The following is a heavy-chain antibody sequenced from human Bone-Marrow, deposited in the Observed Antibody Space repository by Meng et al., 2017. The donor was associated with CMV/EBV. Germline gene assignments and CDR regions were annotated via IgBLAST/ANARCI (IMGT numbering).Heavy chain of an antibody. J-gene: IGHJ3*02. CDR2: ISSSGSTI. D-gene: IGHD2-2*01. CDR3: ARGGGYCSSTSCYDAFDI. CDR1: GFTFSDYY. V-gene: IGHV3-11*01. Sequence: GSLRLSCAASGFTFSDYYMSWIRQAPGKGLEWVSYISSSGSTIYYADSVKGRFTISRDNAKNSLYLQMNSLRAEDTAVYYCARGGGYCSSTSCYDAFDIWGQGTMVTFSS.